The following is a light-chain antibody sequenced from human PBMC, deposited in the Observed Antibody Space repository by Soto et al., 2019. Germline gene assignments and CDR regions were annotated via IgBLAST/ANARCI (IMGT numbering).Light chain of an antibody. V-gene: IGLV2-14*01. CDR2: EVR. Sequence: QSVLTQPASVSGSLGQSITISCTGTGSDVGEYNYVSWYQQHPGKAPKLMIYEVRNRPSGVSNRFSGSKSGNTASLTIAGLQAEDEADYYCSSYTSTSTLYVFGTGTKVTV. J-gene: IGLJ1*01. CDR1: GSDVGEYNY. CDR3: SSYTSTSTLYV.